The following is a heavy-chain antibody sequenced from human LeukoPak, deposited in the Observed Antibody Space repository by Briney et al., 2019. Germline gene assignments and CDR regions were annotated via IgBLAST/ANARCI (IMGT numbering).Heavy chain of an antibody. CDR3: ARDDESPDINSWHAFAF. Sequence: KPSETLSLTCTVYYWGWIRQPPGKGLEWIGYIYHSGTTYYNPSLKSRVTISVDTSKNQFSLKLSSVTAADTAVYYCARDDESPDINSWHAFAFWGQGTMVTVSS. CDR2: IYHSGTT. D-gene: IGHD6-13*01. CDR1: Y. J-gene: IGHJ3*01. V-gene: IGHV4-38-2*02.